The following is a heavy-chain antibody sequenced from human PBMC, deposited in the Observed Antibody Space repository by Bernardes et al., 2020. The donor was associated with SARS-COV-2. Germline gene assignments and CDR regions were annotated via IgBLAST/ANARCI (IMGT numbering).Heavy chain of an antibody. CDR1: GGSISSDN. V-gene: IGHV4-4*07. D-gene: IGHD5-12*01. Sequence: SETLSLTCTVSGGSISSDNWSWIRQPAGKGLERIGRIYSSGSTSYNHSLKRRVTMSVDTSKNQFSLNLSSVTAADTAGYYCARDSGDMVTTTERFDSWSQGTLVTVSS. CDR3: ARDSGDMVTTTERFDS. J-gene: IGHJ4*02. CDR2: IYSSGST.